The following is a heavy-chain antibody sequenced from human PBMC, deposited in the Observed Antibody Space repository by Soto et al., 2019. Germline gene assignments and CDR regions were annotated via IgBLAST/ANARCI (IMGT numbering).Heavy chain of an antibody. Sequence: QVQLQESGPGLVKPSETLSLTCTVSGGSISSYYWSWIRQPPGKGLEWIGYIYYSGSTNYNPSLKSLVTISVDTSKNQFSLKLSSVTAADTAVYYCARDRVRYYGMDVWGQGTTVTVSS. D-gene: IGHD3-9*01. CDR2: IYYSGST. V-gene: IGHV4-59*01. CDR1: GGSISSYY. J-gene: IGHJ6*02. CDR3: ARDRVRYYGMDV.